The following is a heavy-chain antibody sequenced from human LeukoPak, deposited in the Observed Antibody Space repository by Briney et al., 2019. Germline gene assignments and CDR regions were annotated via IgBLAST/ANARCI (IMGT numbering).Heavy chain of an antibody. CDR3: AKIVGASNGYFDY. CDR2: INPSIGTT. CDR1: GYTFTDYY. J-gene: IGHJ4*02. D-gene: IGHD1-26*01. Sequence: ASVKVSCKVSGYTFTDYYMHWVRQAPGRGLEWMGIINPSIGTTSYAQKFQGRVTMTRDTSTTTVYMELSSLRSEDTAVYYCAKIVGASNGYFDYWGQGTLVTVSS. V-gene: IGHV1-46*01.